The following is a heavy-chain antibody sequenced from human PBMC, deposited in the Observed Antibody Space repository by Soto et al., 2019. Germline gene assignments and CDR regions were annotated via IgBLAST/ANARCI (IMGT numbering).Heavy chain of an antibody. J-gene: IGHJ5*02. CDR1: GGTFSSYA. D-gene: IGHD4-17*01. V-gene: IGHV1-69*13. CDR3: ARDRTDYGDYSVGSNWFDP. Sequence: GASVKVSCKASGGTFSSYAISWVRQAPGQGLEWMGGIIPIFGTANYAQKFQGRVTITADESTSTAYMELSSLRSEDKAVYYCARDRTDYGDYSVGSNWFDPWGQGTLVTVSS. CDR2: IIPIFGTA.